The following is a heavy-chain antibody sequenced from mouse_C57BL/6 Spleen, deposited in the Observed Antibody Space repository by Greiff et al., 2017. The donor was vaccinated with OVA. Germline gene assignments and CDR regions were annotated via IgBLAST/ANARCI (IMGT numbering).Heavy chain of an antibody. J-gene: IGHJ2*01. D-gene: IGHD3-2*02. Sequence: VKLQESGAELVRPGASVKLSCKASGYTFTDYYINWVKQRPGQGLEWIARIYPGSGNTYYNEKFKGKATLTAEKSSSTAYMQLSSLTSEDSAVYFCARGRRQLRLFDYWGQGTTLTVSS. CDR1: GYTFTDYY. V-gene: IGHV1-76*01. CDR2: IYPGSGNT. CDR3: ARGRRQLRLFDY.